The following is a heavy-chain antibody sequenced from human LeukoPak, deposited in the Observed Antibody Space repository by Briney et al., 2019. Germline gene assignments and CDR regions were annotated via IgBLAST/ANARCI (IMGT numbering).Heavy chain of an antibody. CDR2: ISAYNGNT. CDR1: GYTFTSYG. Sequence: ASVKVSCKASGYTFTSYGISWVRQAPGQGLEWMGWISAYNGNTNYAQKFQGRVTMTRDTSISTAYMELSRLRSDDTAVYYCARLAVAGHFDYWGQGTLVTVSS. J-gene: IGHJ4*02. D-gene: IGHD6-19*01. CDR3: ARLAVAGHFDY. V-gene: IGHV1-18*01.